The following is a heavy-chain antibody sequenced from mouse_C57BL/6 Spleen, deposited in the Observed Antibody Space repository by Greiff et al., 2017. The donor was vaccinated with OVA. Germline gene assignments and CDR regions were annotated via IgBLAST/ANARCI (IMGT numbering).Heavy chain of an antibody. CDR1: GFTFTDYY. V-gene: IGHV7-3*01. Sequence: EVMLVESGGGLVQPGGSLSLSCAASGFTFTDYYMSWVRQPPGKALEWLGFIRNKANGYTTEYSASVKGRFTISRDNSQSILYLQMNALRAEDSATYYCARSLAVVAPYAMDYWGQGTSVTVSS. CDR2: IRNKANGYTT. D-gene: IGHD1-1*01. CDR3: ARSLAVVAPYAMDY. J-gene: IGHJ4*01.